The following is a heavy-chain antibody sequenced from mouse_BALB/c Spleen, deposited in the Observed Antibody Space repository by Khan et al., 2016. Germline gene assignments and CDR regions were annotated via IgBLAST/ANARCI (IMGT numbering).Heavy chain of an antibody. Sequence: EVKLEVSGPGLVKPSQSLSLTCTVTGYSITSDYAWNWIRQFPGNKLEWMGYISYSGSTGYTPSLKSRIPITRDTSKNQFFLQLNSVTTEVTATYYCARWSGDGYACDCRGQGTTLTVCS. D-gene: IGHD2-3*01. J-gene: IGHJ2*01. CDR2: ISYSGST. CDR3: ARWSGDGYACDC. CDR1: GYSITSDYA. V-gene: IGHV3-2*02.